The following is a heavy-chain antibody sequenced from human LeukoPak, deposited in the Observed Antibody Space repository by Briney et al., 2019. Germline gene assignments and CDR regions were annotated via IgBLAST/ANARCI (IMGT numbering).Heavy chain of an antibody. Sequence: SETLSLTCTVSGGSISSGDYYWSWIRQPPGKGLEWIGYIYYSGSTYYNPSLKSRVTISVDTSKNQFSLNLNSVTAADTAVYYCARVYYSNYGVYFYYYMDVWGKGTPVTVSS. D-gene: IGHD4-11*01. V-gene: IGHV4-30-4*01. J-gene: IGHJ6*03. CDR1: GGSISSGDYY. CDR2: IYYSGST. CDR3: ARVYYSNYGVYFYYYMDV.